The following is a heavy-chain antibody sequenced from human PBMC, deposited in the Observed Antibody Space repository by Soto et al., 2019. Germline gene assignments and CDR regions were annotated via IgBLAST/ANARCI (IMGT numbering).Heavy chain of an antibody. D-gene: IGHD3-3*01. CDR2: ISYDGSNT. CDR1: GFTFSSYG. Sequence: QVQLVESGGGVVQPGRSLRLSCAASGFTFSSYGMHGVRQAPGKGLECVAVISYDGSNTYYAYSVKGRFTISRDNAKNTLYLQMNRLRAEDTAVYYCAKDFWSGYEAYYYYYGMDVWGQGTTVTVSS. J-gene: IGHJ6*02. CDR3: AKDFWSGYEAYYYYYGMDV. V-gene: IGHV3-30*18.